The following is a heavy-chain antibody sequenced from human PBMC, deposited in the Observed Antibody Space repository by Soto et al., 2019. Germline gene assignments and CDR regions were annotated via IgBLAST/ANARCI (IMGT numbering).Heavy chain of an antibody. CDR1: GGSVSGGTYF. D-gene: IGHD5-18*01. CDR2: ISYSGST. V-gene: IGHV4-61*01. Sequence: QVQLQESGPGLVKPSETLSLTCSVSGGSVSGGTYFWTWIRQPPGKALEWIGFISYSGSTNYNPSLHSRVSISADTSKNQFSLNLSSVTAADTAVYYCPRDSSYGYFDYWGQGNLVTVSS. J-gene: IGHJ4*02. CDR3: PRDSSYGYFDY.